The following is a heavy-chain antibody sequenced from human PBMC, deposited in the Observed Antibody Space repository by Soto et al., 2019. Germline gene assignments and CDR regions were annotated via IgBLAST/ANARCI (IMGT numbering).Heavy chain of an antibody. J-gene: IGHJ4*02. D-gene: IGHD3-9*01. Sequence: SETLSLTCTVSGASITSGNYYWGWIRQPPGKGLQWIGSSSYTGNTYFNPSPKSRVTISVDTSKNQLSLKLSSVTAADTAVYYCARRYGYYFDYWGQGTLVTVSS. CDR1: GASITSGNYY. CDR3: ARRYGYYFDY. CDR2: SSYTGNT. V-gene: IGHV4-39*07.